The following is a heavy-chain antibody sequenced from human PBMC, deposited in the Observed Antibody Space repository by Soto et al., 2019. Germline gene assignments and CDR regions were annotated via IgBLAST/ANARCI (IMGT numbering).Heavy chain of an antibody. J-gene: IGHJ4*02. Sequence: GGSLRLSCAASGFTFSTYWMDWVRQTPGKGLEWVANINQDGSEKNYVDSVKGRSTIYRDNAKNSLYLQMSGLTAEDSALYYCSRSLNSWGQGTLVTVSS. CDR3: SRSLNS. V-gene: IGHV3-7*01. CDR2: INQDGSEK. CDR1: GFTFSTYW.